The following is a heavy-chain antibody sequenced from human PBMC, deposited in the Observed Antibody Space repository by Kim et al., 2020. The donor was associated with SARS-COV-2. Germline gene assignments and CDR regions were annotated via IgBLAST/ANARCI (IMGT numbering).Heavy chain of an antibody. V-gene: IGHV4-34*01. D-gene: IGHD3-16*02. J-gene: IGHJ4*02. CDR3: ASRKPNIVRGFDY. Sequence: YNPALKSRVTISVDTSKNQFSLKLRSVTAAETAVYYWASRKPNIVRGFDYWGQGTLVTVSS.